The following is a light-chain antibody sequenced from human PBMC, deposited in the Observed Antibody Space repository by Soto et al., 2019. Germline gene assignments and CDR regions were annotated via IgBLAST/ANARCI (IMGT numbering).Light chain of an antibody. CDR3: QQYNSYPIT. Sequence: DIQMTQSPSSLSASVGDRVTITCWASQGISTYLAWFQQKPGKAPKSLIYAASNLQSGVPSKFSGSGSGTEFTLTISSLQPEDFATYYCQQYNSYPITFGQGTRLEIK. V-gene: IGKV1-16*02. CDR1: QGISTY. CDR2: AAS. J-gene: IGKJ5*01.